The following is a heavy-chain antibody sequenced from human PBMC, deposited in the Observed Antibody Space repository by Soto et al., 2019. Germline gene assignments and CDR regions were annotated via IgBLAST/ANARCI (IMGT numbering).Heavy chain of an antibody. CDR3: ARDREIAFTQIFDY. CDR2: INPSGGST. D-gene: IGHD2-21*01. CDR1: GYTFTRYY. Sequence: ASVKVSCKASGYTFTRYYMHWVRQAPGQGLEWMGIINPSGGSTSYAQKFQGRVTMTRDTSTNTVYMELSSLRSEDTAFYYCARDREIAFTQIFDYWGQGTRVTVSS. V-gene: IGHV1-46*01. J-gene: IGHJ4*02.